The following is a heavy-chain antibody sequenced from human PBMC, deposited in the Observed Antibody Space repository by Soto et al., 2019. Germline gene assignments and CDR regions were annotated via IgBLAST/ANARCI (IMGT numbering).Heavy chain of an antibody. Sequence: EVQLLESGGGLVQPGGSLRLSCSASGFTFSSYAMSWVRQAPGKGLEWVTAISGSGGNTYYADSVKGRFTISRDKSKNTLYLQMNNLRVEDKAVYYCADGGEWSFNFEYWGQGTLVTVFS. CDR1: GFTFSSYA. J-gene: IGHJ4*02. V-gene: IGHV3-23*01. CDR3: ADGGEWSFNFEY. D-gene: IGHD3-3*01. CDR2: ISGSGGNT.